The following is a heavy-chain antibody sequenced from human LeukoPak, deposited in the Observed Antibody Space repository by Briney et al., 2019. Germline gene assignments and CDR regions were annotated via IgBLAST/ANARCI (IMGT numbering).Heavy chain of an antibody. CDR1: GYTFTSHD. CDR2: MNPNSGNT. CDR3: ARAIVVVPAAMEPDAFDI. Sequence: APLKVSCKASGYTFTSHDINWVRQATRHALEWMGWMNPNSGNTGYAQKFQGRVIMTRDTAINTAYMELHSLRSEDTAVYYCARAIVVVPAAMEPDAFDIWGQGTMVTVSS. J-gene: IGHJ3*02. V-gene: IGHV1-8*01. D-gene: IGHD2-2*01.